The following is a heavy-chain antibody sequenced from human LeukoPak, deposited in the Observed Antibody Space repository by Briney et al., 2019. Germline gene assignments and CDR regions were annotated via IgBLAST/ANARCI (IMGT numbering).Heavy chain of an antibody. CDR1: GFTFSSYS. D-gene: IGHD5-18*01. CDR3: ARKTVLKYSYGYDFDY. V-gene: IGHV3-21*01. J-gene: IGHJ4*02. Sequence: GGSLRLSCAASGFTFSSYSMNWVRQAPGKGLEWVSSISGSSSYIYYADSVKGRFTISRDNAKNSLYLQMNSLRAEDTAVYYCARKTVLKYSYGYDFDYWGQGTLVTVSS. CDR2: ISGSSSYI.